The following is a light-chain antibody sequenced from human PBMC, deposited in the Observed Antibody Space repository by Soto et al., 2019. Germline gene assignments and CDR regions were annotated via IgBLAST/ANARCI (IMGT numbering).Light chain of an antibody. CDR3: QHANSVPFT. CDR1: QGIIRL. V-gene: IGKV1-12*01. J-gene: IGKJ4*01. CDR2: TAS. Sequence: DIQMPQSPSSVFASVGDRVTITCRASQGIIRLLAWYQQKPGKAPNLLIHTASSLPSGVPSRFSGSGTETDFTNTISSLQPADFATYYCQHANSVPFTLGGGTKVEFE.